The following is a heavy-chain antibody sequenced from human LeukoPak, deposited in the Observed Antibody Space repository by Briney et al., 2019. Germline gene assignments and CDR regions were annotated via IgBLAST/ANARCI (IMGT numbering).Heavy chain of an antibody. CDR3: ARASGSYCSSTSCNAAFDI. CDR2: ISAYNGNT. Sequence: GASVKVSCTASDYTFSTYGITWVRQAPGQGLEWMGWISAYNGNTNYEQKLQGRATMTTDTSTSTAYLELKSLRSDDTAVYYCARASGSYCSSTSCNAAFDIWGQGTMVTVS. V-gene: IGHV1-18*01. J-gene: IGHJ3*02. D-gene: IGHD2-2*01. CDR1: DYTFSTYG.